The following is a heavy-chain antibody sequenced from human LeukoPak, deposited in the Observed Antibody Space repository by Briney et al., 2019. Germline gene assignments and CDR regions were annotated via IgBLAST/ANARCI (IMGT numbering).Heavy chain of an antibody. CDR2: IYTGGDT. CDR1: GFIVRRNY. J-gene: IGHJ4*02. D-gene: IGHD6-13*01. CDR3: ARDRRYSSSWYFWN. Sequence: PGGSLRLSCGVSGFIVRRNYMSWVRQAPAKGLEWVSIIYTGGDTYYADSVKGRFTISRDNSNNTLYLQMNSLRAEDTGMYYCARDRRYSSSWYFWNWGQGTLVTVSS. V-gene: IGHV3-53*01.